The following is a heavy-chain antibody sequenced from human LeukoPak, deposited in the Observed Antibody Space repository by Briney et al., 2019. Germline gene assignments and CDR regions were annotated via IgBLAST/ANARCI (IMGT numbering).Heavy chain of an antibody. J-gene: IGHJ4*02. D-gene: IGHD5-12*01. V-gene: IGHV3-7*01. CDR2: INQDGTEK. CDR1: GFTFTTYW. CDR3: ARDIVATGYYFDY. Sequence: GESLRLSCAASGFTFTTYWMTWVRQAPGKGLEWVANINQDGTEKYYVDSVKGRFTISRDNSKNTLYLQMNSLRAEDTAVYYCARDIVATGYYFDYWGQGTLVTVSS.